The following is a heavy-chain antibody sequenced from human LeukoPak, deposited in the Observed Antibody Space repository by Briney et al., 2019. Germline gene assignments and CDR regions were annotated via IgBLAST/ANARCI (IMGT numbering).Heavy chain of an antibody. Sequence: AASVKVSCKASGYTFTGYYMHWVRQAPGQGLEWMGWINPNSGGTNYAQKFQGRVTMTRDTSISTAYMELSRLRSDDTAVYYCASYRGARDYGCFDYWGQGTLVTVSS. J-gene: IGHJ4*02. CDR1: GYTFTGYY. CDR3: ASYRGARDYGCFDY. V-gene: IGHV1-2*02. CDR2: INPNSGGT. D-gene: IGHD4-17*01.